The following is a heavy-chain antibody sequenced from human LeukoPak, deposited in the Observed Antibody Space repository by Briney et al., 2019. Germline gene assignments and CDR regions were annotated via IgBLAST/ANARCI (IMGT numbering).Heavy chain of an antibody. CDR2: IYSGGST. CDR1: GFTVSNNY. D-gene: IGHD3-22*01. CDR3: ARLDDSGYYYAN. Sequence: GGSLRLSCAASGFTVSNNYMSWVRQAPGKGLEWVSVIYSGGSTYYADSVEGRFTISRDNFKNTVYLQMYNLRAEDTAVYYCARLDDSGYYYANWGQGTLVTVSS. V-gene: IGHV3-66*04. J-gene: IGHJ4*02.